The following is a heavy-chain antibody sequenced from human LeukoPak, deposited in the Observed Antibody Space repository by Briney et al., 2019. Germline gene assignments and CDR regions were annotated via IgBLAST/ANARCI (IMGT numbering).Heavy chain of an antibody. CDR2: IRSNGVLT. CDR1: GFTFSTYA. V-gene: IGHV3-23*01. CDR3: AKDRPNNYHISGSYDKRNGDY. J-gene: IGHJ4*02. Sequence: GGSLRLSCAASGFTFSTYAMSWVRQAPGQGLEWVSAIRSNGVLTYYTHPVKGSFTISRDNSKNTLYLQMSGLRAEDTAIYYCAKDRPNNYHISGSYDKRNGDYWGRGTLVTVSS. D-gene: IGHD3-22*01.